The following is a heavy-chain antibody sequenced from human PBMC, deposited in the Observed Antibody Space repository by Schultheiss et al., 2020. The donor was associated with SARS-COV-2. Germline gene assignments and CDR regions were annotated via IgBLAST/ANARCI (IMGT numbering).Heavy chain of an antibody. CDR3: ARDPYSSGWYGGAYYFDY. D-gene: IGHD6-19*01. Sequence: SQTLSLTCTVSGGSISSYYWSWIRQPPGKGLEWIGYIYYSGSTNYNPSLKSRVTISVDTSKNQFSLKLSSVTAADTAVYYCARDPYSSGWYGGAYYFDYWGQGTLVTVSS. V-gene: IGHV4-59*01. CDR2: IYYSGST. CDR1: GGSISSYY. J-gene: IGHJ4*02.